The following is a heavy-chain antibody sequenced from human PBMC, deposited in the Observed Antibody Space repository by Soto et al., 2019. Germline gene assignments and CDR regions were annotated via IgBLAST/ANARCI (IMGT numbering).Heavy chain of an antibody. J-gene: IGHJ4*02. D-gene: IGHD4-4*01. Sequence: QITLKESGPTLVKPTQTLTLTCTFWGFSLSTSGVGVGWIRQPPGKALEWLALIYWNDDKRYSPSLKSRLTIAKDTSKNQVVLNMTNMDPVDTATYFCARRPRYSNYVDYWGQGTLVTVSS. CDR2: IYWNDDK. CDR1: GFSLSTSGVG. CDR3: ARRPRYSNYVDY. V-gene: IGHV2-5*01.